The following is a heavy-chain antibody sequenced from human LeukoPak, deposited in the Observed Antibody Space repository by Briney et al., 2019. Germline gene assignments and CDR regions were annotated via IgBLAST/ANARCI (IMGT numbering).Heavy chain of an antibody. D-gene: IGHD1-26*01. Sequence: GRSLRLSCAASGFTFSRYGMHWVRQAPGKGLEWVTAISYDGSNKYYADSVKGRFTISRDNAKNTLYLQMKSLRAEDTAVYYYTRRGASTGAFDIWGQGTMVTVSS. CDR3: TRRGASTGAFDI. V-gene: IGHV3-30*04. J-gene: IGHJ3*02. CDR2: ISYDGSNK. CDR1: GFTFSRYG.